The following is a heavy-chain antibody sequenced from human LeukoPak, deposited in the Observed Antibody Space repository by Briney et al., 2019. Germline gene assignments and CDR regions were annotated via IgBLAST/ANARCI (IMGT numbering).Heavy chain of an antibody. J-gene: IGHJ4*02. CDR3: ARDRWEGGTTTRAFDY. V-gene: IGHV4-59*12. Sequence: SETLSLTCTVSGDSISSYYWSWIRQPPGKGLEWIGYIYYSGSANYKPSLKSRVTISVDTSKNQFSLKLSSVTAADTAMYYCARDRWEGGTTTRAFDYWGQGTLVTVSS. D-gene: IGHD1-26*01. CDR1: GDSISSYY. CDR2: IYYSGSA.